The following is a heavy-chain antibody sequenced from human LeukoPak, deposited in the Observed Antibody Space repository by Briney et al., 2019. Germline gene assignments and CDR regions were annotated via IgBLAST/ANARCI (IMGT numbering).Heavy chain of an antibody. V-gene: IGHV4-34*01. CDR1: GGSFSGYY. D-gene: IGHD3-10*01. CDR2: INHSGST. J-gene: IGHJ4*02. CDR3: ARGLPTYYYGSGYQY. Sequence: ASETLSLTCAVYGGSFSGYYWSWIRQPPGKGLEWIGEINHSGSTNYNPSLKSRVTISVDTSKNQFSLKLSSVTAADTAVYYCARGLPTYYYGSGYQYWGQGTLVTVSS.